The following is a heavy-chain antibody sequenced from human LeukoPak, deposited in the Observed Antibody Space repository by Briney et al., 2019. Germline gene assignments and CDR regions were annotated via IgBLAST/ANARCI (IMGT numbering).Heavy chain of an antibody. Sequence: PSETLSLTCAVYGGSFSGYYWSWIRQPPGKGLEWVGEINHSGSTNYNPALKSRVTIAVDTSNNQFSLKLTSVTAADTAVYYCAREGLNVVRGVIPKEAWGWFDPWGQGTLVTVSS. J-gene: IGHJ5*02. CDR3: AREGLNVVRGVIPKEAWGWFDP. CDR1: GGSFSGYY. D-gene: IGHD3-10*01. CDR2: INHSGST. V-gene: IGHV4-34*01.